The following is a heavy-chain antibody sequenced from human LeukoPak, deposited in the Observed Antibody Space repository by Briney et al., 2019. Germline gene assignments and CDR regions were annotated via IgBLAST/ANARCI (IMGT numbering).Heavy chain of an antibody. CDR3: ARVSTMTTNYYSYMDV. CDR1: GFTFSSYS. D-gene: IGHD4-17*01. J-gene: IGHJ6*03. V-gene: IGHV3-21*01. Sequence: SGGSLRLSCAASGFTFSSYSMNWVRQAPGKGLEWVSSISSSSSYIYYADSMKGRFTISRDNAKNSLYLQMNSLRAEDTAVYYCARVSTMTTNYYSYMDVWGKGTTVTISS. CDR2: ISSSSSYI.